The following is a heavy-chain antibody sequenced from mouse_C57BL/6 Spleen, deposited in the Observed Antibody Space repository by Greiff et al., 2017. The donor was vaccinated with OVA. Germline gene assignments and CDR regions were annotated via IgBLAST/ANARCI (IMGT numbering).Heavy chain of an antibody. Sequence: EVMLVESGGGLVQPGGSLKLSCAASGFTFSDYYMYWVRQTPEKRLEWVAYISNGGGSTYYPDTVKGRFTISRDNAKNTLYLQMSRLKSEDTAMYYCARHRNYYGSSYYAMDYWGQGTSVTVSS. CDR3: ARHRNYYGSSYYAMDY. CDR1: GFTFSDYY. CDR2: ISNGGGST. J-gene: IGHJ4*01. D-gene: IGHD1-1*01. V-gene: IGHV5-12*01.